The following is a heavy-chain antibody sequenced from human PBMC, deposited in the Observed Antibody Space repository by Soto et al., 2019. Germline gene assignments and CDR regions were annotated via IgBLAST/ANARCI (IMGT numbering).Heavy chain of an antibody. CDR3: ARAGGYYDFWSGIYYYYSGMDV. CDR2: INHSGST. CDR1: GGCSSGYY. D-gene: IGHD3-3*01. J-gene: IGHJ6*02. V-gene: IGHV4-34*01. Sequence: SETLSLTCAVDGGCSSGYYWSWFRQPPGKGLEWIGEINHSGSTNYNPSLKSRVTISVDTSKNQFSLKLSSVTAADTAVYYCARAGGYYDFWSGIYYYYSGMDVWGQGTTVTVSS.